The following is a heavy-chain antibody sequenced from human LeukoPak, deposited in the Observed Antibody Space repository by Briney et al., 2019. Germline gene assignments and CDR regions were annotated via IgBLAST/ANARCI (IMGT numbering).Heavy chain of an antibody. CDR1: GFTFSSYG. Sequence: PGGSLRLSCAASGFTFSSYGMHWVRQAPGKGLEWVAVIWYDGSNKYYADSVKGRFTISRDNSKNTLYLQMNSLRAEDTAVYYCARDTPIFSFDYWGQGTLVTVSS. J-gene: IGHJ4*02. D-gene: IGHD3-3*01. CDR2: IWYDGSNK. CDR3: ARDTPIFSFDY. V-gene: IGHV3-33*01.